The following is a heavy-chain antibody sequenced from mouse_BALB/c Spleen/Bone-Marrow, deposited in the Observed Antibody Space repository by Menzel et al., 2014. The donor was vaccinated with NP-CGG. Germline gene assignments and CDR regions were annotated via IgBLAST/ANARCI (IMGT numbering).Heavy chain of an antibody. Sequence: VMLVESGPGLVAPSQSLSITCTVSGFSLTSYGVHWVRQPPGKGLEWLGVIWAGGSPNYNSALTSRLSISKDNSKSQVFLKMNSLQTDDTAMYYCARVIRYESYFDYWGQGTTLTVSS. CDR3: ARVIRYESYFDY. D-gene: IGHD2-14*01. CDR2: IWAGGSP. V-gene: IGHV2-9*02. J-gene: IGHJ2*01. CDR1: GFSLTSYG.